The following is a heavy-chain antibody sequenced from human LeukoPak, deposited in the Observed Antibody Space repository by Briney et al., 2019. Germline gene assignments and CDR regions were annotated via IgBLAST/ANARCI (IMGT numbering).Heavy chain of an antibody. V-gene: IGHV3-48*02. CDR3: ARASFQRWLQLGGD. Sequence: GGSLRLSCTASGFTFSTYSMNWVRQAPGKGLEWVSYISSSSSTIYYADSVKGRFTISRDNAKNSLYLQMSSLRDEDTAVYYCARASFQRWLQLGGDWGQGTLVTVSS. J-gene: IGHJ4*02. D-gene: IGHD5-24*01. CDR2: ISSSSSTI. CDR1: GFTFSTYS.